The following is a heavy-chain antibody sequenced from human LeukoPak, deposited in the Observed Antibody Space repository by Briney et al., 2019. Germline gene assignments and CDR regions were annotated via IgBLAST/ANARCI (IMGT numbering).Heavy chain of an antibody. D-gene: IGHD5-24*01. J-gene: IGHJ4*02. CDR3: AREGDPDGYITYFDY. CDR1: GGSISSYY. V-gene: IGHV4-59*01. CDR2: IYYSGST. Sequence: PSETLSLTCTVSGGSISSYYWSWIRQPPGKGLEWIGYIYYSGSTTYNPSLKSRVTISVDTSTTPLSLKRSSVTAADTAVYYCAREGDPDGYITYFDYWGQGTLVTVSS.